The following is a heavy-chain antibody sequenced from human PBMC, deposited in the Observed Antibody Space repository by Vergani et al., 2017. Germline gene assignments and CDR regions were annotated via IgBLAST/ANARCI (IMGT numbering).Heavy chain of an antibody. CDR2: IYSTGST. V-gene: IGHV4-31*03. D-gene: IGHD3-22*01. CDR1: GDSISSGVYY. Sequence: VQLQESGPGLVKPSQTLSLTCSVSGDSISSGVYYWNWIRQHPGTGLEWIGYIYSTGSTHHNPSLRRRINMSVDTSKNQFSLKLNSVTAADTAMYYCARMGGYDEGDAFRIGYFDSWGPGILVTVSS. J-gene: IGHJ4*02. CDR3: ARMGGYDEGDAFRIGYFDS.